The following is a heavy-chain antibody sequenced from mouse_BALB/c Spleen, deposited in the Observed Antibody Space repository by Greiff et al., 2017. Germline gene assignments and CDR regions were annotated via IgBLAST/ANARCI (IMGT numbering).Heavy chain of an antibody. CDR2: ISTYYGDA. V-gene: IGHV1S137*01. Sequence: VQLQQSGAELVRPGVSVKISCKGSGYTFTDYAMHWVKQSHAKSLEWIGVISTYYGDASYNQKFKGKATMTVDKSSSTAYMELARLTSEESAIYYCARSDTLDYWGQGTTLTVSS. CDR3: ARSDTLDY. J-gene: IGHJ2*01. D-gene: IGHD5-1-1*01. CDR1: GYTFTDYA.